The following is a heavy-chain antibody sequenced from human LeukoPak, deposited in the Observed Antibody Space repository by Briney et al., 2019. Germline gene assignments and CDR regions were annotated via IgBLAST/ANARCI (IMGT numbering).Heavy chain of an antibody. J-gene: IGHJ3*02. CDR1: GDSVSNNNAA. Sequence: SQTLSLTCAISGDSVSNNNAAWNWIRQSPSRGLEWLGRTYYRSKSYTDYAVSVSSRITINPDASKNQFSLQLNSVTPEDTAVYYCASSSLRGSDAFDIWGQGTMVTVSS. V-gene: IGHV6-1*01. D-gene: IGHD3-16*01. CDR2: TYYRSKSYT. CDR3: ASSSLRGSDAFDI.